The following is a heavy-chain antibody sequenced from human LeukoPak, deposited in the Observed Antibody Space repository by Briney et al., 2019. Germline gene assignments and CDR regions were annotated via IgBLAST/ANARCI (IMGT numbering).Heavy chain of an antibody. Sequence: GASVKVSCKASGYTFTSYAMNWVRQAPGQGLEWMGWISAYNGNTNYAQKLQGRVTMTTDTSTSTAYMELRSLRSDDTAVYYCAREDGFGEPPYYYYMDVWGKGTTVTVSS. CDR1: GYTFTSYA. CDR3: AREDGFGEPPYYYYMDV. CDR2: ISAYNGNT. V-gene: IGHV1-18*01. J-gene: IGHJ6*03. D-gene: IGHD3-10*01.